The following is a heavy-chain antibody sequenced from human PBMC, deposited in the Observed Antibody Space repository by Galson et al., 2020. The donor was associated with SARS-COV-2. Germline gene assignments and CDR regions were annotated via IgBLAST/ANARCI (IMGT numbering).Heavy chain of an antibody. CDR1: GFSLSTSGMR. D-gene: IGHD3-9*01. J-gene: IGHJ4*02. CDR3: ARSYYDILTGYYWTFDY. V-gene: IGHV2-70*04. Sequence: SGPTLVKPTQTLTLTCTFSGFSLSTSGMRVSWIRQPPGKALEWLARIDWDADKFYSTSLKTRLTISKDTSKNQVVLTMTNMDPVDTATYYCARSYYDILTGYYWTFDYWGQGTLVTVSS. CDR2: IDWDADK.